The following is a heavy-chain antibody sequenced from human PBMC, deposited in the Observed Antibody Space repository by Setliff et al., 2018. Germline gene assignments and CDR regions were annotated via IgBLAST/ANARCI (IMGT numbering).Heavy chain of an antibody. CDR3: ARGSGRGYSYGLFDY. CDR1: GGSVSTYY. D-gene: IGHD5-18*01. J-gene: IGHJ4*02. Sequence: PSETLSLPCTVSGGSVSTYYWSWIRQPPGKGLEWIGFIFYGGYTHYNPSLKSRVTMSVDVSRDQFSLELSSVTAADTAVYFCARGSGRGYSYGLFDYWGQGSLVTVSS. CDR2: IFYGGYT. V-gene: IGHV4-59*02.